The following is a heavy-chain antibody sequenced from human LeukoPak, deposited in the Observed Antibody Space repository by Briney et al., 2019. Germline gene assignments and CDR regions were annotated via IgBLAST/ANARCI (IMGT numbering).Heavy chain of an antibody. CDR2: INHSGST. CDR1: GGSFSGYY. J-gene: IGHJ4*02. V-gene: IGHV4-34*01. Sequence: SETLSLTCAVYGGSFSGYYWSWIGQPPGKGLEWIGEINHSGSTNYNPSLKSRVTISVDTSKNQFSLKLSSVTAADTAVYYCAREEGYYDYWGQGTLVTVSS. CDR3: AREEGYYDY.